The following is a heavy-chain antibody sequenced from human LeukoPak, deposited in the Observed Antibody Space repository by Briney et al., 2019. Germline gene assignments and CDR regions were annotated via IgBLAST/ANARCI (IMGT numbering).Heavy chain of an antibody. Sequence: GGSLRLSCAASGFTFSSYWMSWVRQAPGKGLEWVSSISSSSSYIYYADSVKGRFTISRDNAKNSLYLQMNSLRAEDTAVYYCARDLGGDLYDAFDIWGQGTMVTVSS. V-gene: IGHV3-21*01. J-gene: IGHJ3*02. CDR3: ARDLGGDLYDAFDI. CDR2: ISSSSSYI. CDR1: GFTFSSYW. D-gene: IGHD2-21*02.